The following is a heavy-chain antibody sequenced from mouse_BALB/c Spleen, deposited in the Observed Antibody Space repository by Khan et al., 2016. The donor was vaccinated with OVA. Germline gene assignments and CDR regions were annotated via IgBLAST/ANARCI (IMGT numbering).Heavy chain of an antibody. CDR1: GYTFTNYY. V-gene: IGHV1S56*01. CDR3: AREGYYDNYRGWFAY. D-gene: IGHD2-1*01. CDR2: IYPGNVNT. Sequence: QVQLKQSGPELVKPGTSVRISCKTSGYTFTNYYINWVKQRPGQGLEWIGWIYPGNVNTKYNEKFKDKATLTADKSSSTAHMQLSSLTSEDSAVYYCAREGYYDNYRGWFAYWGQGTMVTVSA. J-gene: IGHJ3*01.